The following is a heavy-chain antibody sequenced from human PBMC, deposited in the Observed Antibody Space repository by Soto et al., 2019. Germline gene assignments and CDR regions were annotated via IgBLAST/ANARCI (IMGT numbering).Heavy chain of an antibody. J-gene: IGHJ6*02. CDR3: AKALEGANYYYYGMDV. CDR2: INPSGGST. Sequence: ASVKVSCKASGYTFTSYYMHWVRQAPGQGLEWMGIINPSGGSTSYAQKFQGRVTMTRDTSTSTVYMELSSLRAEDTAVYYCAKALEGANYYYYGMDVWGQGTTVTVSS. CDR1: GYTFTSYY. D-gene: IGHD1-26*01. V-gene: IGHV1-46*01.